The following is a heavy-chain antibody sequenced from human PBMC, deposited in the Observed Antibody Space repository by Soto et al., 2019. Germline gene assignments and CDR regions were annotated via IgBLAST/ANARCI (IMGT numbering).Heavy chain of an antibody. V-gene: IGHV3-23*01. CDR2: ITGSGGGP. D-gene: IGHD3-3*01. Sequence: GSLRLSCTGSGFTFSSYAMSWVRQAPGKGLEWVASITGSGGGPYYADSVKGRFTISRDNSKNTLYLQMNNLRADDTAVYYCAKFFAALAFHFDHWGQGALVTVS. CDR1: GFTFSSYA. CDR3: AKFFAALAFHFDH. J-gene: IGHJ1*01.